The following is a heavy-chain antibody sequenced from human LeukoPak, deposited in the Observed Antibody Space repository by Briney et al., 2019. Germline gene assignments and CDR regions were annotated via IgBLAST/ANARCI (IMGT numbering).Heavy chain of an antibody. CDR3: ARSNNIVGATYFDY. V-gene: IGHV3-64*02. CDR2: ISSDGGST. Sequence: GGSLGLSCAASGFTFSNYAMHWVRQAPGKGLEYISSISSDGGSTYYADSVKGRFTISRDNSKNTLYLQMGRLRAEDMAVYYCARSNNIVGATYFDYWGQGTLVTVSS. CDR1: GFTFSNYA. J-gene: IGHJ4*02. D-gene: IGHD1-26*01.